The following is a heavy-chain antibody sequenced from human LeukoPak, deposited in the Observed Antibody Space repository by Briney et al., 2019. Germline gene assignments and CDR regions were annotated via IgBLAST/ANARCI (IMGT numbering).Heavy chain of an antibody. Sequence: GGSLRLSCAASGFTFSSYAMHWLRHAPGKGREGVTVISYDGSNKYYADSVKGRFTISRDNSKNTLALQMTSMRDEDTALYSCTNVEVVGYDTSASLYGKFEGGGEGNPGTASS. V-gene: IGHV3-30-3*01. CDR2: ISYDGSNK. CDR1: GFTFSSYA. CDR3: TNVEVVGYDTSASLYGKFEG. J-gene: IGHJ6*01. D-gene: IGHD2-2*01.